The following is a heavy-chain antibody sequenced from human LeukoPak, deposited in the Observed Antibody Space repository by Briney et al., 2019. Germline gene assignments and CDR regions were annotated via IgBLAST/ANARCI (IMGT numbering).Heavy chain of an antibody. J-gene: IGHJ4*02. V-gene: IGHV3-7*01. Sequence: PGGSLRLSCAASGFTFSSYWMSWVRQAPGKGLEWVANIKQDGSEKYYVDSVKGRFTISRDNAKNSLYLQMNSLRAEDTAVYYCAKVFYSRSVAVDYWGQGTLVTVSS. D-gene: IGHD2-15*01. CDR2: IKQDGSEK. CDR3: AKVFYSRSVAVDY. CDR1: GFTFSSYW.